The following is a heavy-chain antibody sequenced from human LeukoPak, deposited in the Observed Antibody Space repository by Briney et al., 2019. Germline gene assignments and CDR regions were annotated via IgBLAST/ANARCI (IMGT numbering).Heavy chain of an antibody. CDR3: ARDLPQIEY. J-gene: IGHJ1*01. CDR1: GFTFEDYD. D-gene: IGHD3-22*01. V-gene: IGHV3-20*04. Sequence: GGSVRLFCAASGFTFEDYDMSWVSHASGKGLEWVSSINWNGDSIGYVDSVKGRFTISRDNAKDSLYLQMNNLRAEDTALYYCARDLPQIEYWGEGTVDPVSS. CDR2: INWNGDSI.